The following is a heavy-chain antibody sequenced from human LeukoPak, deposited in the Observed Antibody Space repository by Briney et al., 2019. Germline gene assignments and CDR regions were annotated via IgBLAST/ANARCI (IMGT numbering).Heavy chain of an antibody. CDR1: GDSLSSNIAA. D-gene: IGHD6-19*01. CDR3: ARQYNSACDY. V-gene: IGHV6-1*01. J-gene: IGHJ4*02. Sequence: PSQTLSLTCVMSGDSLSSNIAAWNWIRQSPSRGLEWLGRTYYKSKWYNDYAVSVKSRITINPDTSKNQFSLHLNSVTPEDTAVDYCARQYNSACDYWGQGTLVTVSS. CDR2: TYYKSKWYN.